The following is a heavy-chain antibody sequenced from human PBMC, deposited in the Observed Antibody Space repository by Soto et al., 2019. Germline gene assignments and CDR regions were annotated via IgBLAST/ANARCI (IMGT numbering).Heavy chain of an antibody. J-gene: IGHJ6*03. CDR1: GFTFSIYA. Sequence: PEGSLRLSCAASGFTFSIYAMTWVRHALGKGLQWVSYISSSSSTIYYSASVKGGFTISRDSANNSLYLQLNSLRAEDTAVYYCARDQPLNYYYCVDQWGKGSAVTV. CDR3: ARDQPLNYYYCVDQ. D-gene: IGHD3-16*02. CDR2: ISSSSSTI. V-gene: IGHV3-48*01.